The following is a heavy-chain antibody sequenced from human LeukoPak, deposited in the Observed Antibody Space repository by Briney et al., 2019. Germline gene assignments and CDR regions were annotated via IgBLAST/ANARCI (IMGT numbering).Heavy chain of an antibody. V-gene: IGHV3-7*01. CDR2: IKYDGSQR. CDR3: ASGFLDDFWSGHF. CDR1: GFTFRTYW. D-gene: IGHD3-3*01. Sequence: GALRLSCAASGFTFRTYWMSWVRQAPGKGLEWVANIKYDGSQRYYVDSVKGRFAISRDNAKNSLFLQMSSLRAEDTAMYYCASGFLDDFWSGHFWGQGTLVTVSS. J-gene: IGHJ4*02.